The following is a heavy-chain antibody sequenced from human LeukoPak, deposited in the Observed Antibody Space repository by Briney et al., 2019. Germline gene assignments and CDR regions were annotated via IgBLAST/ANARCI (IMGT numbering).Heavy chain of an antibody. V-gene: IGHV3-9*01. CDR3: AKLGMADAFDI. CDR1: GFTFDDYA. CDR2: ISWNSGSI. J-gene: IGHJ3*02. Sequence: SGGSLRLSCAASGFTFDDYAMHWVRQAPGKGLEWVSGISWNSGSIGYADSVKGRFTISRDNAKNSLYLQMNSLRAEDTALYYCAKLGMADAFDIWGQGTMVTVSS. D-gene: IGHD1-14*01.